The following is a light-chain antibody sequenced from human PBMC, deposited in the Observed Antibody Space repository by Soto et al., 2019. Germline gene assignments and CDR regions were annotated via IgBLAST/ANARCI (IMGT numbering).Light chain of an antibody. CDR2: DVA. V-gene: IGLV2-14*03. J-gene: IGLJ1*01. CDR3: MSFTSSNTYV. Sequence: QSALTQPASVSGSPGQSITISCTGTSSDVGAYNFVSWYQHYPDKAPKVVIYDVANRPSGVSYRFSASKSGNTASLTISGLQAEDEADYYRMSFTSSNTYVFGTGTKLTVL. CDR1: SSDVGAYNF.